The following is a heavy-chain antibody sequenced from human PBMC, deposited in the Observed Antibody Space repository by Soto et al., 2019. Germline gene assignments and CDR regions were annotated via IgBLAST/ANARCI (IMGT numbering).Heavy chain of an antibody. CDR1: GFTFGSYW. CDR3: ARGRPYGMDV. Sequence: EVQLVESGGGLVQPGGSLRVSCAASGFTFGSYWMNWVRQAPGKGLVWVSRIDSDGSSTTYADSVKGRFTTSRDNAKYTLYLQMSSLRVEDTAVYYCARGRPYGMDVWGQGTTVTVSP. V-gene: IGHV3-74*01. CDR2: IDSDGSST. J-gene: IGHJ6*01.